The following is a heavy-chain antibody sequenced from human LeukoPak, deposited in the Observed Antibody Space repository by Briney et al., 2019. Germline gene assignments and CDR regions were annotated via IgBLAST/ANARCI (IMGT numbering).Heavy chain of an antibody. J-gene: IGHJ4*02. CDR3: ARDEVPGAAGMNFDY. V-gene: IGHV3-21*01. CDR1: GLTFSSYS. CDR2: ISSSSSYI. D-gene: IGHD6-13*01. Sequence: PGGSLRLSCAASGLTFSSYSMNWVRQAPGKGLEWVSSISSSSSYIYYADSVKGRFTISRDNAKNSLYLQMDSLRAEDTAVYYCARDEVPGAAGMNFDYWGQGTLVTVSS.